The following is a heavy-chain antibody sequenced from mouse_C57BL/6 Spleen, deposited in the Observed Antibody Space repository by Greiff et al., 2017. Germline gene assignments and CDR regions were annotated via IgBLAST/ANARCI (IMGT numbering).Heavy chain of an antibody. Sequence: VQLQQSGAELVKPGASVKVSCKASGYTFTSYWMHWVKQRPGQGLEWIGRIHPSDSDTNYNQKFKGKATLTVDKSSSTAYMQLSSLTAEDSAVYYCVIWGYDCYHYAMDYWGQGTSVTVSS. D-gene: IGHD2-3*01. CDR2: IHPSDSDT. J-gene: IGHJ4*01. CDR3: VIWGYDCYHYAMDY. CDR1: GYTFTSYW. V-gene: IGHV1-74*01.